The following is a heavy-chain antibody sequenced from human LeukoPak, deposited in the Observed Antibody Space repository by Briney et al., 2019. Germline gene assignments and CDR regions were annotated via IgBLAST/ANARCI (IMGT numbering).Heavy chain of an antibody. V-gene: IGHV3-21*01. CDR1: GFTFSSYS. J-gene: IGHJ4*02. D-gene: IGHD6-13*01. CDR3: ARDLSLEQLGPGGDY. Sequence: NPGGSLRLSCAASGFTFSSYSMNWVRQAPGKGLEWVSSISSSSSYIYYADSVKGRFTISRDNAKNSLYLQMNSLRAEDTAVYYCARDLSLEQLGPGGDYWGQGTLVTVSS. CDR2: ISSSSSYI.